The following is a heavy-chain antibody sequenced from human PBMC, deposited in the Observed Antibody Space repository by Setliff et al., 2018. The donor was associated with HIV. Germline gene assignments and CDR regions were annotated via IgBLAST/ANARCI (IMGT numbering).Heavy chain of an antibody. D-gene: IGHD4-17*01. Sequence: PSETLSLTCTVSGGSISSSSYCWGWIRQPPGKGLEWIGSIYYSGSTYYNPSLKSRVTISVDTSKNQFSLKLSSVTAADTAVYYCARPLMTTVVSVCAFDIWGQGTMVTVSS. J-gene: IGHJ3*02. V-gene: IGHV4-39*01. CDR3: ARPLMTTVVSVCAFDI. CDR2: IYYSGST. CDR1: GGSISSSSYC.